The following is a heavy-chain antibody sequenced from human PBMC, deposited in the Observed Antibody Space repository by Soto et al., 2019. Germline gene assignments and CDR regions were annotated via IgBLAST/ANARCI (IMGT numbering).Heavy chain of an antibody. CDR3: ARKNYYDSSGYLGERGFDP. CDR2: IDPSDSYT. CDR1: GYSFTSYW. Sequence: GESLKISCKGSGYSFTSYWICWVRQMPGKGLEWMGRIDPSDSYTNYSPSFQGHVTISADKSISTAYLQWSSLKASDTAMYYCARKNYYDSSGYLGERGFDPWGQGTLVTVSS. V-gene: IGHV5-10-1*01. D-gene: IGHD3-22*01. J-gene: IGHJ5*02.